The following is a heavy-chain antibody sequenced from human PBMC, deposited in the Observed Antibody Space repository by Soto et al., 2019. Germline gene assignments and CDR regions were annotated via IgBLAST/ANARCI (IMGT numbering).Heavy chain of an antibody. CDR2: INPNNGDT. CDR1: GYTFSRYG. V-gene: IGHV1-18*01. Sequence: QAQLVQSGAEVRKPGASVMVSCKASGYTFSRYGISWVRQAPGQGLEWMGWINPNNGDTAYAQNLQGRVSMNTDTSTNTAHMELTNLRADDTAVYYCARDEYGGDSGYAMDVWGQGTTVTVSS. J-gene: IGHJ6*02. CDR3: ARDEYGGDSGYAMDV. D-gene: IGHD2-21*02.